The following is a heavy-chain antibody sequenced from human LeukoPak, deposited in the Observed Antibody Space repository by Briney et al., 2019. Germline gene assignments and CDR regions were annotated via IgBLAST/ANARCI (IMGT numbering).Heavy chain of an antibody. V-gene: IGHV1-46*01. D-gene: IGHD5-24*01. Sequence: ASVKVSCKASGYTFTSYYMHWVRQAPGQGLEWMGIINPSGGSTSYAQKFQGRVTMTRDTSTSTVYMELSSLRSEDTAVYYCARSGAGEGYNFEGAPFDYWGQGTLVTVSS. CDR3: ARSGAGEGYNFEGAPFDY. J-gene: IGHJ4*02. CDR1: GYTFTSYY. CDR2: INPSGGST.